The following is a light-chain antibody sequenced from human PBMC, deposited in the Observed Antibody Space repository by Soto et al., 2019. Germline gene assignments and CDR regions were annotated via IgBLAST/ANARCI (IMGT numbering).Light chain of an antibody. V-gene: IGKV3-20*01. Sequence: EIVLTQSPGTLSLSPGERATLSCRASQSVSGSYLAWYQQKPGQAPRLLIYGASSRATGIPDRFSGSGSGTDFTLTISRLEPEDFAVYYCQQYGSSPGTFGQGTKGISN. CDR2: GAS. CDR1: QSVSGSY. CDR3: QQYGSSPGT. J-gene: IGKJ1*01.